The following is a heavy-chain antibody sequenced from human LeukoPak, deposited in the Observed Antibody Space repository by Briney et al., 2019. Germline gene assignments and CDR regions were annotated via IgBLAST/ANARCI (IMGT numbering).Heavy chain of an antibody. CDR3: ARDSKGELLAGSFDY. V-gene: IGHV4-4*07. CDR1: GGSISSYY. J-gene: IGHJ4*02. D-gene: IGHD1-26*01. Sequence: PSETLSLTCTVSGGSISSYYWSWIRQPAGKGLEWIGRIYTSGSTNYNPSLKSRVTVSVDTSKNQFSLKLSSVTAADTAVYYCARDSKGELLAGSFDYWGQGTLVTVSS. CDR2: IYTSGST.